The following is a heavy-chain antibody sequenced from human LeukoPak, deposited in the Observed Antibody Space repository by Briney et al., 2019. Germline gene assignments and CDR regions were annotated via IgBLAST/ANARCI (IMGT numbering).Heavy chain of an antibody. CDR1: GFTFSSFA. Sequence: GGSLRLSCAASGFTFSSFAMNWVRQAPGEGLEWVSGIGGSGYSTYYADSVKGRFTISRDNSKSTLYLQMSSLRAEDTAVYYCAKEKYYYDTSGYYPFDYWGQGTLVTVSS. D-gene: IGHD3-22*01. CDR3: AKEKYYYDTSGYYPFDY. CDR2: IGGSGYST. V-gene: IGHV3-23*01. J-gene: IGHJ4*02.